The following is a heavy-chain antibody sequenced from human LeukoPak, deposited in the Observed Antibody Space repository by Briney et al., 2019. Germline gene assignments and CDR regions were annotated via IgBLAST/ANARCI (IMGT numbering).Heavy chain of an antibody. CDR1: GFTFSSYG. Sequence: GGSLRLSCEASGFTFSSYGMHWVRQAPGKGLEWVAVIWYDGRNKYYADSVKGRFTISRDNSKNTLYLQMNSLRAEDTAVYYCARDKYSYGSVALFDYWGQGTLVTVSS. CDR2: IWYDGRNK. V-gene: IGHV3-33*01. J-gene: IGHJ4*02. CDR3: ARDKYSYGSVALFDY. D-gene: IGHD5-18*01.